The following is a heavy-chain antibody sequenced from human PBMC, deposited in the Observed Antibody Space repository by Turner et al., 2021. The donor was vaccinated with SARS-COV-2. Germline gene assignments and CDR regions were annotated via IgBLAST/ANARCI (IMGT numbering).Heavy chain of an antibody. CDR1: GFTFTSYG. Sequence: HVPLAESGGCVVRPGRSLRLSCSPSGFTFTSYGMHWVRQAPGKGLEWVAVIWFDGSNKYYADSVKGRVTISRDKSKNTLYLQVNSLRAEDTAVYYCARSRGGSNVGGFDYWGQGTLVIVSS. CDR3: ARSRGGSNVGGFDY. J-gene: IGHJ4*02. CDR2: IWFDGSNK. D-gene: IGHD1-26*01. V-gene: IGHV3-33*01.